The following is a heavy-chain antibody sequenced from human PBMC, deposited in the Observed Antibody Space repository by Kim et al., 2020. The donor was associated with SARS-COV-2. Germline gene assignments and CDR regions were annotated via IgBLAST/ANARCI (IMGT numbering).Heavy chain of an antibody. J-gene: IGHJ4*02. CDR2: INPNSGGT. Sequence: ASVKVSCKASGYTFTGYYMHWVRQAPGQGLEWMGWINPNSGGTNYAQKFQGRVTMTRDTSISTAYMELSRLRSDDTAVYYCASGSYRGGSGSYFDYWGQGTLVTVSS. D-gene: IGHD3-10*01. CDR3: ASGSYRGGSGSYFDY. V-gene: IGHV1-2*02. CDR1: GYTFTGYY.